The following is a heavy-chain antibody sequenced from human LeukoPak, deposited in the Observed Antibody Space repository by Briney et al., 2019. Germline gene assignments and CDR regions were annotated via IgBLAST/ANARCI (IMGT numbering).Heavy chain of an antibody. CDR1: EYTFTDYY. D-gene: IGHD6-19*01. CDR3: ARDRGTGGGSPWLVRWYFDY. Sequence: GASVKVSCRASEYTFTDYYMHWVRQAPGQGLEWMGIINPSGGSTSYAQKLQGRVTMTRDTSTSTVYMELSSLRSEDTAVYYCARDRGTGGGSPWLVRWYFDYWGQGTLVTVSS. J-gene: IGHJ4*02. V-gene: IGHV1-46*01. CDR2: INPSGGST.